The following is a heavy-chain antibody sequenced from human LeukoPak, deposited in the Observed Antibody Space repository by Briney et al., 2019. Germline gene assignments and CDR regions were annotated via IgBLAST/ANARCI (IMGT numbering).Heavy chain of an antibody. V-gene: IGHV5-51*01. D-gene: IGHD5-18*01. CDR1: GYSFTNYW. CDR2: NYPGDPDS. Sequence: GEALQISCKGSGYSFTNYWIGWVRQLPGKGLEWMGINYPGDPDSRYSPSFEGQVTVSADKSISTAYLQWSSLKASDTAMYYCARRGNSYDRNGAFDIWGQGTMVTVSS. CDR3: ARRGNSYDRNGAFDI. J-gene: IGHJ3*02.